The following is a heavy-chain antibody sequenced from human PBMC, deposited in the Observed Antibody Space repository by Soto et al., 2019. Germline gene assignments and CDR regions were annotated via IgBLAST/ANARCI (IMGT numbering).Heavy chain of an antibody. Sequence: PGGSLRLSCAASGLTFSSYGMHWVRQATGKGLAWVAVIPYDGSNKYYADSVKGRFTISRDNSKNTLYLQMNSLRAEATAVYYCANSVALPSVGTVSEKAFDYWGQGTLVIVCS. CDR2: IPYDGSNK. J-gene: IGHJ4*02. V-gene: IGHV3-30*18. D-gene: IGHD4-4*01. CDR3: ANSVALPSVGTVSEKAFDY. CDR1: GLTFSSYG.